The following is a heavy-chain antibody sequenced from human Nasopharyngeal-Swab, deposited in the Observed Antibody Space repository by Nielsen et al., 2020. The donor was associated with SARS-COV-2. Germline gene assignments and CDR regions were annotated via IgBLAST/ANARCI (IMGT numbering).Heavy chain of an antibody. J-gene: IGHJ4*02. D-gene: IGHD3-22*01. CDR1: GFTFSGYA. CDR2: IGGTGGST. V-gene: IGHV3-23*01. CDR3: AKDRGIVVVIGFDY. Sequence: GESLKISCAASGFTFSGYAMSWVRQAPGKGLEWVSAIGGTGGSTYYADSVKDRFTISRDNSKNTLYLQMNSLRAEDTAVYYCAKDRGIVVVIGFDYWGQGTLVTVSS.